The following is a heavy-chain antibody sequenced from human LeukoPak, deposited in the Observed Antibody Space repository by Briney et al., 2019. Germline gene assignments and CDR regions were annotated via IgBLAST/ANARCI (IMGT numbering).Heavy chain of an antibody. CDR2: ISSSSSYI. CDR1: GFTFSSYS. Sequence: GGSLRLSCAASGFTFSSYSMNWVRQAPGKGLEWVSSISSSSSYIYYADSVKGRFTISRDNAKNSLYLQMNSLRAEDTAVYYCARGAGSVVVAATEVYYYYYMDVWGKGTTVTVSS. V-gene: IGHV3-21*01. J-gene: IGHJ6*03. D-gene: IGHD2-15*01. CDR3: ARGAGSVVVAATEVYYYYYMDV.